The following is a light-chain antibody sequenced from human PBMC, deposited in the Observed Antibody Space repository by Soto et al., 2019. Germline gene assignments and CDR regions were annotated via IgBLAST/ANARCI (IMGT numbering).Light chain of an antibody. V-gene: IGLV2-14*01. Sequence: QSALTQPASVSGSLGQSITISCTGTTRDIAGYNYISWYQQLPGKAPKLMIYQVTIRPSGISNRLSGSKSGNTASLTISGLQAEDEADYYCTSFSSSTSLYVFGTGTKV. CDR2: QVT. CDR1: TRDIAGYNY. CDR3: TSFSSSTSLYV. J-gene: IGLJ1*01.